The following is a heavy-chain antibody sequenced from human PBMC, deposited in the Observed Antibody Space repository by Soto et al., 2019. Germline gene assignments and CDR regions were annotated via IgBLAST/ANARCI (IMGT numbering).Heavy chain of an antibody. CDR2: IYYSGST. D-gene: IGHD6-19*01. CDR1: GGSISSYY. J-gene: IGHJ4*02. CDR3: ARVRSSGWLVFDY. Sequence: QVQLQESGPGLVKPSETLSLTCTVSGGSISSYYWSWIRQPPGKGLEWIGYIYYSGSTNYNPSLKSRVTISVDTSKNQFSLNLRSVTAADTTVYYCARVRSSGWLVFDYWGQGTLVTVSS. V-gene: IGHV4-59*01.